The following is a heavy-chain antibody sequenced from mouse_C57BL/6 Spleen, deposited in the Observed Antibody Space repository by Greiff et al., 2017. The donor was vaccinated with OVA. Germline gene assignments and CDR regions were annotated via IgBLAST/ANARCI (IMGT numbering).Heavy chain of an antibody. Sequence: EVQLQESGPGLVKPSQSLSLTCSVTGYSITSGYYWNWIRQFPGNKLEWMGYISYDGSNNYNPSLKNRISITRDTSKNQFFLKLNSVTTEDTATYYCARAGERGWFAYWGQGTLVTVSA. CDR2: ISYDGSN. V-gene: IGHV3-6*01. CDR1: GYSITSGYY. D-gene: IGHD4-1*01. CDR3: ARAGERGWFAY. J-gene: IGHJ3*01.